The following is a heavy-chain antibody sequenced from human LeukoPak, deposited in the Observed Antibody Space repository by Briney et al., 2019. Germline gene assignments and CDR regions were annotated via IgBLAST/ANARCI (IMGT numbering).Heavy chain of an antibody. Sequence: GGSLRLSCATSGFTFVDYGLSWVRRAPGKGLEWLCAINYNGAITDYADSVKGRFTVSRDNAKNSLYLRMDSLRAEDAALYYCARDRLGPSFSVSHFDLWGQGTLVTVSS. J-gene: IGHJ4*02. V-gene: IGHV3-20*04. D-gene: IGHD3-3*02. CDR2: INYNGAIT. CDR3: ARDRLGPSFSVSHFDL. CDR1: GFTFVDYG.